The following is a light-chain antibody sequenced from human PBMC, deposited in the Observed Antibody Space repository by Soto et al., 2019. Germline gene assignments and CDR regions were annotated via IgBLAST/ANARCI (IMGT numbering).Light chain of an antibody. CDR1: SSNVGGYNF. CDR3: CSYAGSYTLI. CDR2: DVI. V-gene: IGLV2-11*01. J-gene: IGLJ2*01. Sequence: QSVLTQPRSVSGSPGQSVTISCTGASSNVGGYNFVSWYQHHPGKAPQLLIYDVIKRPSGVPDRFSGSRSGNTASLTISGLQAEDEADYYCCSYAGSYTLIFGGGTKVTVL.